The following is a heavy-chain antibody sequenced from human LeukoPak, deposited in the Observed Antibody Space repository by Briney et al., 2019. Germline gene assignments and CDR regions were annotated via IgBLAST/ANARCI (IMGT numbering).Heavy chain of an antibody. V-gene: IGHV4-59*01. Sequence: SETLSLTCTVSGDSMTDYYWNWIRQPPGEGLEYIGYIYSSGSTNYNPSLKGRVTMSVDTSKNHFSLKLISVTAADTAVYYCARGAPIVVVPAALTYLDYWGQGTLVTVSS. CDR3: ARGAPIVVVPAALTYLDY. CDR2: IYSSGST. CDR1: GDSMTDYY. J-gene: IGHJ4*02. D-gene: IGHD2-2*01.